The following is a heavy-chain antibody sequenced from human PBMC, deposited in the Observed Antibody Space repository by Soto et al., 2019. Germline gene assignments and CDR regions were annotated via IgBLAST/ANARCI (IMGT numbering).Heavy chain of an antibody. J-gene: IGHJ6*02. CDR3: ARLGGYCSGTSCYGYYGMDV. D-gene: IGHD2-2*01. CDR1: GGSFSGYY. V-gene: IGHV4-34*01. CDR2: FNHSGST. Sequence: SETLSPTCALYGGSFSGYYWSWNRQPPGKGLEWIGEFNHSGSTNYNPSLESRVTISVDTSKNQFSLKVSSVTAADTAMYYCARLGGYCSGTSCYGYYGMDVWGQGTTVTV.